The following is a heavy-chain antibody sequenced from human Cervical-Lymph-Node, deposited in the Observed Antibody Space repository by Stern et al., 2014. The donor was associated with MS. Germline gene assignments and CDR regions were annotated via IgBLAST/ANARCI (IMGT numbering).Heavy chain of an antibody. CDR3: ARAELLYYYYGMDV. CDR2: INTNTGKP. V-gene: IGHV7-4-1*02. CDR1: GYTFTSYA. J-gene: IGHJ6*02. D-gene: IGHD2-15*01. Sequence: VQLLESGSELKKPGASVKVSCKASGYTFTSYAMNWVRQAPGQGLERMGWINTNTGKPKYAQDFTGRVVFSLDTSVSTAYLQISSLKAEDTTMYYCARAELLYYYYGMDVWGQGTTVTVSS.